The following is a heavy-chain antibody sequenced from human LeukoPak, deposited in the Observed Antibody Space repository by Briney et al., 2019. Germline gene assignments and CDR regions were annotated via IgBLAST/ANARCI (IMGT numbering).Heavy chain of an antibody. CDR3: ARAASNYDFWSGYWDNWFDP. CDR2: IYYSGST. CDR1: GGSISGSSYY. Sequence: SETLSLTCTVSGGSISGSSYYWGWIRQPPGKGLEWIGSIYYSGSTYYNPSLKSRVTISVDTSKNQFSLKLSSVTAADTAVYYCARAASNYDFWSGYWDNWFDPWGQGTLVTVSS. D-gene: IGHD3-3*01. J-gene: IGHJ5*02. V-gene: IGHV4-39*07.